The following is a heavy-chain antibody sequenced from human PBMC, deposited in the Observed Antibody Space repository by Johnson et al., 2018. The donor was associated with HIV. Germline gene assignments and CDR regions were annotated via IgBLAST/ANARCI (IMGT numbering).Heavy chain of an antibody. J-gene: IGHJ3*02. V-gene: IGHV3-20*04. D-gene: IGHD2-15*01. CDR1: GFTFDDYG. Sequence: VQLVESGGGVVQPGRSLRLSCAASGFTFDDYGMSWVRQAPGKGLEWVYGINWHGGSKGYADSVKGRFTISRDNAKNTLYLQMNSLRAEEAAVYYCAKPPSMVADAFDIWRQGTMVTVSS. CDR3: AKPPSMVADAFDI. CDR2: INWHGGSK.